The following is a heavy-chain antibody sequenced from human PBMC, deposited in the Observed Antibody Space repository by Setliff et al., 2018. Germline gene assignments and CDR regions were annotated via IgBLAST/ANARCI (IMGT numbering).Heavy chain of an antibody. D-gene: IGHD1-26*01. CDR2: ITNDGRYE. CDR1: GFRFSEYG. V-gene: IGHV3-30*18. CDR3: AKVHPTPYSIYALDI. J-gene: IGHJ3*02. Sequence: GGSLRLSCAASGFRFSEYGMNWVRQAPGKGPEWVSVITNDGRYEYYADSVKGRFTISRDNSKNTVYVQMDSLRADDTAVYYCAKVHPTPYSIYALDIWGQGTMVTVSS.